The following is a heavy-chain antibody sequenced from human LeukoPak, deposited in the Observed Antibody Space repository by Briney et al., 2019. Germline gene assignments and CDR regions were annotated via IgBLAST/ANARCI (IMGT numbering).Heavy chain of an antibody. Sequence: GGSLRLSCGVSGFTFSSYWMHWVRQAPGKGLVWVSRISSDGSSATYADSVKGRFTISRDNAKNTLYLQMDSLRAEDTAVYYCTRARGYSGYEVMDYWGQGTLVTVSS. CDR3: TRARGYSGYEVMDY. J-gene: IGHJ4*02. D-gene: IGHD5-12*01. CDR1: GFTFSSYW. V-gene: IGHV3-74*01. CDR2: ISSDGSSA.